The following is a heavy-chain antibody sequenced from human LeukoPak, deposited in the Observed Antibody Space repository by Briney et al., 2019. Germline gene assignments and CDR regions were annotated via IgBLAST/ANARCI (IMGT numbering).Heavy chain of an antibody. D-gene: IGHD6-19*01. CDR2: VNPNTGTT. V-gene: IGHV1-2*02. CDR3: AKDWGIAMTGLYSFDH. Sequence: ASVKVSCETSGYPFRGYYVHWVRQAPGQGLEWMGWVNPNTGTTSSAKKFQGRVTMTTDTSINTVYMELRSLISDDTAMYYCAKDWGIAMTGLYSFDHWGQGTLVTVSS. CDR1: GYPFRGYY. J-gene: IGHJ4*02.